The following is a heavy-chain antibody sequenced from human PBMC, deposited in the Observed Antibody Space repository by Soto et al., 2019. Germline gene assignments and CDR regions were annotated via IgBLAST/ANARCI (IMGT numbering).Heavy chain of an antibody. CDR3: ASPSGIAVAGGTFDY. V-gene: IGHV1-69*12. CDR2: IIPIFGTA. J-gene: IGHJ4*02. D-gene: IGHD6-19*01. CDR1: GGTFSSYA. Sequence: QVQLVQSGAEVKKPGSSVKVSCKASGGTFSSYAISWVRQAPGQGLEWMGGIIPIFGTANHAQKFQGRVTITADESTSTAYMELRSLRSEDTAVDYCASPSGIAVAGGTFDYWGQGTLVTVSS.